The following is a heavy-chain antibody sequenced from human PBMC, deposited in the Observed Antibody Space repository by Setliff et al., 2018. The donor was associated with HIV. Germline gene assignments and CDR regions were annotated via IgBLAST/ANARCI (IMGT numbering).Heavy chain of an antibody. D-gene: IGHD3-16*01. V-gene: IGHV1-69*13. J-gene: IGHJ5*02. Sequence: ASVKVSCKASGGNFSTYGISWVRQAPGQGLEWMGGIIPLFNTSNYAQKLQGRVTITADESTSTAYMELSSLRSEDTAVYYCAKDRGRGNWLDPWGQGTLVTVSS. CDR3: AKDRGRGNWLDP. CDR2: IIPLFNTS. CDR1: GGNFSTYG.